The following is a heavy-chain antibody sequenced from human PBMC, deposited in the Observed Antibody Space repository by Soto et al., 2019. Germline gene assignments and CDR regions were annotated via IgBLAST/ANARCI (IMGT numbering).Heavy chain of an antibody. J-gene: IGHJ4*02. V-gene: IGHV4-59*01. CDR1: GSSIRNFY. CDR2: IYYTGST. Sequence: SETLSLTCSVSGSSIRNFYWSWIRQPRGKGLEWIGNIYYTGSTNYNPSLKGRVFISVDSSRRQLSLRLNSLTAADTAVYYCTRVGGYYGDYPNFDYWGQGALVTVSS. CDR3: TRVGGYYGDYPNFDY. D-gene: IGHD4-17*01.